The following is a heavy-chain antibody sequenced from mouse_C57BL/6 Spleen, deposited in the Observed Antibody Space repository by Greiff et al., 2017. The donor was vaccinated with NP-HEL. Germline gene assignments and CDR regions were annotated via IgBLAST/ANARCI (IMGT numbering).Heavy chain of an antibody. Sequence: VQLQQPGAELVKPGASVKLSCKASGYTFTSYWMHWVKQRPGQGLEWIGMIHPNSGSTNYNEKFKSKATLTVDKSSSTAYMQLSSLTSEDSAVYYCAREGIYYGSSPDYWGQGTTRTVSS. CDR1: GYTFTSYW. V-gene: IGHV1-64*01. J-gene: IGHJ2*01. CDR3: AREGIYYGSSPDY. CDR2: IHPNSGST. D-gene: IGHD1-1*01.